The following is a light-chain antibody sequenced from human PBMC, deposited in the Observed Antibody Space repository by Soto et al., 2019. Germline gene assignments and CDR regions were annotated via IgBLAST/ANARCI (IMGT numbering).Light chain of an antibody. J-gene: IGKJ5*01. CDR2: GAS. V-gene: IGKV3-20*01. CDR1: QSLSSSY. CDR3: QQYGSSPRIT. Sequence: EIVLTQSPGTLSLSPGESATLSCRASQSLSSSYLAWYQQRPGQAPRLLIYGASSRASGIPDRFSGSGSGTDFTLTISRLEPEDFAVYYCQQYGSSPRITFGQGTRLEIK.